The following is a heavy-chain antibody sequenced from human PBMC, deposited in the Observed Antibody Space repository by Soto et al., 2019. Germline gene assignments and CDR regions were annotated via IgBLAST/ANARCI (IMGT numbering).Heavy chain of an antibody. Sequence: GGSLRLSCAASGFTFSNYGMHWVRQAPGKGLEWVAVIWYDGSNKYYGDSVKGRLTISRDNSKNTLYLQMNSVRAEDTAVYYCARGTVGYCSSTSCSNYYYYGMDVWGQGTTVTVSS. CDR2: IWYDGSNK. D-gene: IGHD2-2*01. CDR1: GFTFSNYG. V-gene: IGHV3-33*01. CDR3: ARGTVGYCSSTSCSNYYYYGMDV. J-gene: IGHJ6*02.